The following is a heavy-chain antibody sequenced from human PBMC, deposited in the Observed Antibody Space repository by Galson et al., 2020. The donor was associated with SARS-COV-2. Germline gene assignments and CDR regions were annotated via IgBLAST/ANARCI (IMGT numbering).Heavy chain of an antibody. CDR1: GFTFSNAW. Sequence: GGSLRLSCAASGFTFSNAWMSWVRQAPGKGLEWVGRIKSKSGGGTIEYAAPVKGRFIISRDDSKNTLYLQMNSQKTEDTAIYYCSTGAKFYAMDVWDQGTTVTVSS. J-gene: IGHJ6*02. CDR2: IKSKSGGGTI. V-gene: IGHV3-15*01. CDR3: STGAKFYAMDV.